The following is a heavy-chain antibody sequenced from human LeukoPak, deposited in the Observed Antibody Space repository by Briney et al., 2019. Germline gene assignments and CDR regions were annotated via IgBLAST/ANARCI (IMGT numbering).Heavy chain of an antibody. CDR2: IKQDGSEK. CDR1: GFTFSNYW. J-gene: IGHJ4*02. Sequence: GGSLRLFCAASGFTFSNYWMGWVRQAPGKGLEWVANIKQDGSEKYYVDSVTGRFTISRDNAQNSPYLQMNSLRAEDTAVYYCARWATSFDLWGQGTLVTVSS. CDR3: ARWATSFDL. V-gene: IGHV3-7*01.